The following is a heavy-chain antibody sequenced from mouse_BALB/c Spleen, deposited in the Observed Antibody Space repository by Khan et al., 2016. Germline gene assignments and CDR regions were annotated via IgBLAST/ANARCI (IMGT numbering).Heavy chain of an antibody. J-gene: IGHJ1*01. CDR2: ISSGSSST. Sequence: EVELVESGGGLVKPGGSLKLSCAASGCSFSSYAMSWVRQTPEKRLEWVATISSGSSSTYYLDSVKGRFTISRENAKNTMYLQMSSLRSEDTGIYFCTRDRTAVVAVRYFDVWGPGTTVTVSS. D-gene: IGHD1-1*01. CDR1: GCSFSSYA. CDR3: TRDRTAVVAVRYFDV. V-gene: IGHV5-6-4*01.